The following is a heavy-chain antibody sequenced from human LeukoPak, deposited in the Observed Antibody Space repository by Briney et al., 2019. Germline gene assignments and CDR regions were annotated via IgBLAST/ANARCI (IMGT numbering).Heavy chain of an antibody. CDR2: IYSSGST. Sequence: GSLRLSCAASAFILTDYYMSWIRQPPGKGLEWIGSIYSSGSTYYNASLQSRVTISIETSKNQISLRLNSVTAADTAIYYCAKSGGYGLIDYWGQGTLVTVSS. V-gene: IGHV4-38-2*01. CDR3: AKSGGYGLIDY. CDR1: AFILTDYY. D-gene: IGHD1-26*01. J-gene: IGHJ4*02.